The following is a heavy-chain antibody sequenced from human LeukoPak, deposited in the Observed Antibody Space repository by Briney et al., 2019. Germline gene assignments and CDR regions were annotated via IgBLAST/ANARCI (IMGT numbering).Heavy chain of an antibody. V-gene: IGHV1-18*01. CDR1: GYTFTSYG. D-gene: IGHD5-24*01. J-gene: IGHJ5*02. CDR2: ISAYNGNT. Sequence: ASVKVSCKASGYTFTSYGISWVRQAPGQGLEWMGWISAYNGNTNYAQKLQGRVTMTTDTSTSTAYMELSSLRSEDTAVYYCARKGITDNWFDPWGQGTLVTVSS. CDR3: ARKGITDNWFDP.